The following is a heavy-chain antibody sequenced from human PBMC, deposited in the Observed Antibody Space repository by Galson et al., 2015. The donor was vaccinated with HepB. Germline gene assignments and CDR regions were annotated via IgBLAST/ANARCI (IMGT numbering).Heavy chain of an antibody. CDR1: GFTFSDHC. J-gene: IGHJ4*02. D-gene: IGHD3-22*01. CDR3: ARAGLGAYYYDTSGPSDD. CDR2: IRSHGSAK. V-gene: IGHV3-11*01. Sequence: SLRLSCAASGFTFSDHCMTWIRQAPGKGLEWVSYIRSHGSAKYYADAVKGRFTISRDDAKNLLFLQMHSLRAEDTAVYYCARAGLGAYYYDTSGPSDDWGQGPLVTVSS.